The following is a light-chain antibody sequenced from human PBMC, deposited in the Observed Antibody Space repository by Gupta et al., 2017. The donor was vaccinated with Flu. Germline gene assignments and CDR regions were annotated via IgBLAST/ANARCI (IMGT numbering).Light chain of an antibody. V-gene: IGKV2-24*01. CDR1: QSVVHVNGQTC. CDR3: LQTRQSPGT. J-gene: IGKJ1*01. CDR2: KGS. Sequence: DIVLTQSLLPSRVSLRQPPSISCTSSQSVVHVNGQTCLSWLQQRPGQPPRLLIYKGSTRFSGVPDRFTGSGAGTFFTLHISRVEAEDAGIYYCLQTRQSPGTFGQGTKLEI.